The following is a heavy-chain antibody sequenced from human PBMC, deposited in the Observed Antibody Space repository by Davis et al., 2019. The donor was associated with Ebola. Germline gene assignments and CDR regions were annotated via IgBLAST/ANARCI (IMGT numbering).Heavy chain of an antibody. CDR1: GYTFTDYN. CDR3: ARRGDGYNWGDY. J-gene: IGHJ4*02. D-gene: IGHD5-24*01. V-gene: IGHV1-18*04. Sequence: ASVKVSCKASGYTFTDYNIHWMRQAPGQGLEWMGWISPYNGNTNYAQKLQGRVAMTTDTFTSTAYMELRSLTSDDSAVYYCARRGDGYNWGDYWGQGALVTVSS. CDR2: ISPYNGNT.